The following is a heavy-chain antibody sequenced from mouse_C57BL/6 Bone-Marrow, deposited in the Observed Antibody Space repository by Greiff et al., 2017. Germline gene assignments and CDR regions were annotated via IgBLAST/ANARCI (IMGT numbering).Heavy chain of an antibody. V-gene: IGHV1-81*01. Sequence: VQLQQSGAELARPGASVKLSCKASGYTFTSYGISWVKQRTGQGLEWIGEIYPRSGNTYYNEKFKGKATLTADKSSSTAYMERRSLTSEDSAVYFCARSGGWLLRDFDYWGQGTTLTVSS. CDR3: ARSGGWLLRDFDY. CDR1: GYTFTSYG. J-gene: IGHJ2*01. D-gene: IGHD2-3*01. CDR2: IYPRSGNT.